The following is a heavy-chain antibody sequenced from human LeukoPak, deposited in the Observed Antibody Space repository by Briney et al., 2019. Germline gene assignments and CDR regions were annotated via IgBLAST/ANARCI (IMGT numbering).Heavy chain of an antibody. Sequence: SETLSLTCAVYGGSFSGYYWSWIRQPPGKGLEWIGEINHSGSTNYNPSLKSRVTISVDTSKNQFSQKLSSVTAADTAVYYCARLLGPYDYVWGSYRYTGRNWFDPWGQGTLVTVSS. CDR3: ARLLGPYDYVWGSYRYTGRNWFDP. CDR2: INHSGST. V-gene: IGHV4-34*01. D-gene: IGHD3-16*02. CDR1: GGSFSGYY. J-gene: IGHJ5*02.